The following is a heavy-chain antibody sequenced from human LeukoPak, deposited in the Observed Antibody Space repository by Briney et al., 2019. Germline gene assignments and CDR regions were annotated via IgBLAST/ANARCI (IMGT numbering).Heavy chain of an antibody. J-gene: IGHJ6*02. CDR2: ISYDGSNK. V-gene: IGHV3-30*03. D-gene: IGHD3-9*01. CDR1: GFTFSSYG. Sequence: GGSLRLSCAVSGFTFSSYGMIWVRQAPGKGLEWVAVISYDGSNKYYADSVKGRFTISRDNSKNTLYLQMNSLRAEDTAVYYCARGRGAGYDILTGFGYAMDVWGQGTTVTVSS. CDR3: ARGRGAGYDILTGFGYAMDV.